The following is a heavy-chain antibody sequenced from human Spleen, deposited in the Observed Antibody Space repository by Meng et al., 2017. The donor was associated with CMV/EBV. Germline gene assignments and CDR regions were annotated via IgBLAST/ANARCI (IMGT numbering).Heavy chain of an antibody. CDR2: IDTDGTIT. J-gene: IGHJ4*02. CDR3: VRDLVGNRDY. CDR1: GFTFSDYW. V-gene: IGHV3-74*01. D-gene: IGHD1-14*01. Sequence: VQLGEAGGGLVRPGGSLRLSFTDPGFTFSDYWMHWVRQVPGEGLVWVSRIDTDGTITSYADSVKGRFTISRDNAKNTLYLQMNSLRAGDSGVYYCVRDLVGNRDYWGQGTLVTVSS.